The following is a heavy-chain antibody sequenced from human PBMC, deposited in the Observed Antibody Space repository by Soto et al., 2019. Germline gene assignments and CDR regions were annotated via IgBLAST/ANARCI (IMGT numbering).Heavy chain of an antibody. CDR2: IYGSGRGI. V-gene: IGHV3-23*05. CDR3: AKDAVYNDGLWLMDH. J-gene: IGHJ4*02. CDR1: GLPHSSFA. Sequence: LRLSCTASGLPHSSFAMMWVRQAPGKGLECVSGIYGSGRGIEYADSVKGRFTISRDNSKNTVYLQMTDLRADDTAIYYCAKDAVYNDGLWLMDHWGQGTQVTVSS. D-gene: IGHD2-21*01.